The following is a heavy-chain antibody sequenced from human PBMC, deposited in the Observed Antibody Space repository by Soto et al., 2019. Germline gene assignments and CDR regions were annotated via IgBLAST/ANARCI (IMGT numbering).Heavy chain of an antibody. CDR2: MTPDSGDT. Sequence: QVQLVQSGAEVRKPGASVKVSCKASGHTLASYDINWVRQATGQGLEWMGWMTPDSGDTGYAQKFQGRVNMTWDTSITTADMELSSLRSDDTAVYYCARDPFYGWFDSWGQGTLVTVSS. CDR1: GHTLASYD. V-gene: IGHV1-8*01. J-gene: IGHJ5*01. D-gene: IGHD3-16*01. CDR3: ARDPFYGWFDS.